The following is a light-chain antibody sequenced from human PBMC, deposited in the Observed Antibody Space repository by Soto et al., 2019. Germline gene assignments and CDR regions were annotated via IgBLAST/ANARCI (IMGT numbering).Light chain of an antibody. J-gene: IGKJ1*01. Sequence: EIVMTQSPATLSVSPGERATLSCRASQSVGSNLAWYQQKPGQAPRLLISDASTRATGISVRFSGSGSGTEFTLTISSLQSEDFAVYYGQQYNNWPPRTFGQGTKVEIK. CDR2: DAS. V-gene: IGKV3-15*01. CDR1: QSVGSN. CDR3: QQYNNWPPRT.